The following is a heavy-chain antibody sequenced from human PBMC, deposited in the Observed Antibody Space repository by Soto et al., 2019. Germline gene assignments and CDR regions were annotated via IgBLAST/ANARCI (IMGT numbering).Heavy chain of an antibody. D-gene: IGHD2-15*01. V-gene: IGHV4-30-4*01. Sequence: SETLSLTCTVSGGSISSGDYYWSWIRQPPGKGLEWIGYIYYSGSTYYNPSLKSRVTISVDTSKNQFSLKLSSVTAADTAVYYCAREVVVAARPERYYYYGMDVWGQGATVTVSS. J-gene: IGHJ6*02. CDR1: GGSISSGDYY. CDR2: IYYSGST. CDR3: AREVVVAARPERYYYYGMDV.